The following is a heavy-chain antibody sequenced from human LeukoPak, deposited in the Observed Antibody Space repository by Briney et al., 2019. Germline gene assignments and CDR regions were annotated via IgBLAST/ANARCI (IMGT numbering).Heavy chain of an antibody. CDR3: ARDGRQAYYYDSSGYYDNAFDI. J-gene: IGHJ3*02. CDR2: IGDSGSSP. V-gene: IGHV3-23*01. CDR1: GFSFSTYG. Sequence: AGGSLRLSCTASGFSFSTYGMNWVRQTPEKGLEWVSGIGDSGSSPLYADSVQGRFTVSRDNPKNMLYLQMNSLRAEDTAVYYCARDGRQAYYYDSSGYYDNAFDIWGQGTMVTVSS. D-gene: IGHD3-22*01.